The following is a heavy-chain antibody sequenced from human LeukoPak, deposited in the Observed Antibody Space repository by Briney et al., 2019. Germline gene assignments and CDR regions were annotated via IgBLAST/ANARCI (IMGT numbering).Heavy chain of an antibody. CDR3: ARVLDSGIAAAFGY. Sequence: QTGRSLRLSCAASGFTFSSYAMHWVRPAPGKGLEWVAVISYGGSNKYYADSVKGRFTISRDNSKNTLYLQMNSLRAEDTAVYYCARVLDSGIAAAFGYWGQGTLVTVSS. CDR1: GFTFSSYA. D-gene: IGHD6-13*01. CDR2: ISYGGSNK. V-gene: IGHV3-30-3*01. J-gene: IGHJ4*02.